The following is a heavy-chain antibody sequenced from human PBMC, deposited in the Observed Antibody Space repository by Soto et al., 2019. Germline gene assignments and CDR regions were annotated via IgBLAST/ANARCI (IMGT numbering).Heavy chain of an antibody. CDR2: VFHTGNT. CDR3: ARKAWVRFDY. V-gene: IGHV4-4*01. Sequence: KTSETLSLTCAVSGDSMTRSVWWTWVRQPPGKGLEWIGEVFHTGNTNYNPSLKSRVTMSVDKSTNEFSLKVTSVTAADTAIYCCARKAWVRFDYWGEGALVTVSS. CDR1: GDSMTRSVW. J-gene: IGHJ4*02. D-gene: IGHD7-27*01.